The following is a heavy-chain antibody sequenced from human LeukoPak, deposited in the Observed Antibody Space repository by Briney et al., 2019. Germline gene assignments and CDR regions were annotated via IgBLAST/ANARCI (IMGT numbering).Heavy chain of an antibody. CDR2: ISGSGGST. V-gene: IGHV3-23*01. Sequence: GGSLRLSCAASGFTFSSYAISWVRQAPGKGLEWVSAISGSGGSTYYADSVKGRFTISRDNSKNTLYLQMNSLRAEDTAVYYCARVAKSSGWSIDYWGQGTLVTVSS. CDR1: GFTFSSYA. CDR3: ARVAKSSGWSIDY. J-gene: IGHJ4*02. D-gene: IGHD6-19*01.